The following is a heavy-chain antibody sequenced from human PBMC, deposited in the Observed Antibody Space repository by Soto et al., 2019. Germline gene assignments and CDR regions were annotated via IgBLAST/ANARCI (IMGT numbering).Heavy chain of an antibody. Sequence: SVKVSCKTSGFTFRSSAVQWVRQARGQRLEWIGWLVVGTGNTNYAQKFQQRVTISSDRSTNTVSMELSSLTSEDTAVYYCATGAYCSGGSRSDYYYYYYGMDLWGQGTTVTVSS. D-gene: IGHD2-15*01. CDR1: GFTFRSSA. CDR2: LVVGTGNT. V-gene: IGHV1-58*01. CDR3: ATGAYCSGGSRSDYYYYYYGMDL. J-gene: IGHJ6*02.